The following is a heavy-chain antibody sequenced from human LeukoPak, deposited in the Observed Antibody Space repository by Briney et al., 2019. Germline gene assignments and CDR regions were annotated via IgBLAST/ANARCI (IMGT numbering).Heavy chain of an antibody. Sequence: APVKVSCKASGYTFTSYDINWVRQATGQGLEWMGWMNPNSGNTGYAQKFQGRVTMTRNTSISTAYMELSSLRSEDTAVYYCARKYSSSWYWVDYFDYWGQGTLVTVSS. V-gene: IGHV1-8*01. D-gene: IGHD6-13*01. CDR1: GYTFTSYD. CDR2: MNPNSGNT. CDR3: ARKYSSSWYWVDYFDY. J-gene: IGHJ4*02.